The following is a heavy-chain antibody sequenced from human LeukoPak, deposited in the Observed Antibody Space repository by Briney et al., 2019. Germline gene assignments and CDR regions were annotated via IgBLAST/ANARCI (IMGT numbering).Heavy chain of an antibody. Sequence: PGGSLRPSCAASGFTFSNYEMLWVRQAPGKGLEWVSYISSRGTTLDYADSVKGRFTISRDNAKNSLNLQMNSLRAEDTAVYYCVRERGYSPDIWGQGTMVTVSS. D-gene: IGHD5-12*01. V-gene: IGHV3-48*03. CDR1: GFTFSNYE. J-gene: IGHJ3*02. CDR2: ISSRGTTL. CDR3: VRERGYSPDI.